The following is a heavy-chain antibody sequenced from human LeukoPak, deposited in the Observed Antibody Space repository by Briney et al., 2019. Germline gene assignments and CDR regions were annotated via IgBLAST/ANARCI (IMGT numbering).Heavy chain of an antibody. CDR1: GGSFSGYY. D-gene: IGHD2-2*01. V-gene: IGHV4-34*01. J-gene: IGHJ2*01. CDR2: IYHSGST. Sequence: SETLSLTCAVYGGSFSGYYWSWIRQPPGKGLEWIGEIYHSGSTNYNPSLKSRVTISVDTSKNQFSLKLSSVTAADTAVYYCARGPWYCSSTSCLNWYFDLWGRGTLVTVSS. CDR3: ARGPWYCSSTSCLNWYFDL.